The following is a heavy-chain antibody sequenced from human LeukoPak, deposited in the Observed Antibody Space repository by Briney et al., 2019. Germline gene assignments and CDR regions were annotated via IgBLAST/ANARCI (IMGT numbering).Heavy chain of an antibody. CDR1: GGSISSSSYY. Sequence: SETLSLTCTVSGGSISSSSYYWGWIRQPPGKGLEWIGSIYYSGSTYYNPSLKNRVTISVDTSKNQFSLKLSSVTAADTAVYYCARRARATYYYYGMDVWGQGTTVTVSS. CDR3: ARRARATYYYYGMDV. V-gene: IGHV4-39*01. CDR2: IYYSGST. J-gene: IGHJ6*02.